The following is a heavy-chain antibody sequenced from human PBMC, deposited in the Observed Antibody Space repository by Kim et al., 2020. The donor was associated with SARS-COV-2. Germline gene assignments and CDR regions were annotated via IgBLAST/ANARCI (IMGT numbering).Heavy chain of an antibody. D-gene: IGHD3-16*01. Sequence: ASVKVSCKASGYAFFTHAINWVRQAPGQGLEWMGWINSESGNPTFAQGFTGRFVFSLDTSVNTAYLQINSLKPEDSAVYYCARSDYIWGTSGWGLGYFDHWGQGTLVTISS. J-gene: IGHJ4*02. CDR3: ARSDYIWGTSGWGLGYFDH. CDR2: INSESGNP. CDR1: GYAFFTHA. V-gene: IGHV7-4-1*02.